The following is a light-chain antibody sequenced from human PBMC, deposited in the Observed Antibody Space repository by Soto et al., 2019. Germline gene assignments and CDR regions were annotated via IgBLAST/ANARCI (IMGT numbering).Light chain of an antibody. V-gene: IGKV1-39*01. CDR2: AAS. Sequence: DIPMTQSPSSLSASVGDRVIITCRASQSIKNYLNWYQQKPGKAPKLLMFAASSLQIGVPSRFSGSGSGTEFILTINGLQPEDFATYYCQQTHTTPRLSFGGGTKVEIK. CDR1: QSIKNY. J-gene: IGKJ4*01. CDR3: QQTHTTPRLS.